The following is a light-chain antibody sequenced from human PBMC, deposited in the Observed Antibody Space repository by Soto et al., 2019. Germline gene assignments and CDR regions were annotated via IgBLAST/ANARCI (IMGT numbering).Light chain of an antibody. Sequence: EIVLTQSPATLSLSPGERATLSCRASQNVGSYLAWYQQKPGQAPRLLIYDASNRATGIPARFSGSGSGTDFTLPIPSLEPEDVAVYYCQQRGNWPLTFGGGTTLEIK. J-gene: IGKJ4*01. V-gene: IGKV3-11*01. CDR2: DAS. CDR1: QNVGSY. CDR3: QQRGNWPLT.